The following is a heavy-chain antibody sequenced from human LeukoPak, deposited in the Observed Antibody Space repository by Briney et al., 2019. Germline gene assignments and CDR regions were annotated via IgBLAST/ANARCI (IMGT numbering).Heavy chain of an antibody. CDR3: AREERGHAIDY. J-gene: IGHJ4*02. V-gene: IGHV3-64*01. Sequence: PGGSLRLSCAASGFTFNNYAMHWVRRAPGKGLECVSAINSNGDSTYYANSVKGRFTISRDNSKNALYLQMGSLRAEDMAVYYCAREERGHAIDYWGQGTLVTVSS. CDR1: GFTFNNYA. CDR2: INSNGDST. D-gene: IGHD1-26*01.